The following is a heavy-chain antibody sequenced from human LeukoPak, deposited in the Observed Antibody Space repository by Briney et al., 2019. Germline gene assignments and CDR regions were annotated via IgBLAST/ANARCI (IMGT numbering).Heavy chain of an antibody. J-gene: IGHJ4*02. CDR2: IYSGGDT. CDR3: AKERNLEIAVAGTIFDY. CDR1: GFTVSSNY. V-gene: IGHV3-66*01. D-gene: IGHD6-19*01. Sequence: GGSLRLSCAASGFTVSSNYMGWVRQAPGKGLEWVSVIYSGGDTHYADAVKGRFTISRDNPKNMIYLEMTSLKAEDTAVYYCAKERNLEIAVAGTIFDYWGQGTLVTVSS.